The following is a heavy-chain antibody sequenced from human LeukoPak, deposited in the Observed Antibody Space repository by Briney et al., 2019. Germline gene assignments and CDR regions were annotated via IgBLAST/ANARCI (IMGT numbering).Heavy chain of an antibody. CDR2: ISLDGSDK. J-gene: IGHJ3*01. Sequence: PGESLRLSCVASGFPFSSYAMHWVRQAPGKGLEWLTVISLDGSDKFYADFVKGRFTISRDNSKDTVYLQMNSLRAEDTAQYFCARDPNGDYIGAFEFWGRGTVVTVSS. D-gene: IGHD4-17*01. CDR3: ARDPNGDYIGAFEF. V-gene: IGHV3-30*04. CDR1: GFPFSSYA.